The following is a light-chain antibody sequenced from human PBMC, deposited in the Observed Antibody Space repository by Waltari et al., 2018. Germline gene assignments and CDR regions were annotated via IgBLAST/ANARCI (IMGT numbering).Light chain of an antibody. J-gene: IGKJ1*01. Sequence: EIVLTQSPGTLSLSPGERAPLSCRASQSGSSSYLAWYQQKPGQAPRLLIYGASSRTTGIPDRFSGSGSGTDFTLTISRLEPEDFAVYYCQQYGSSPETFGQGTKVEIK. CDR2: GAS. V-gene: IGKV3-20*01. CDR1: QSGSSSY. CDR3: QQYGSSPET.